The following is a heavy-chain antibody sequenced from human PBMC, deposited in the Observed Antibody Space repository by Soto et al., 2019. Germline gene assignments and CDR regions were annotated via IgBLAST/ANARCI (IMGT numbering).Heavy chain of an antibody. CDR3: ASYYDDSSGYFDY. Sequence: SETLSLTCTVSGGSISSYYWSWIRRPPGKGLEWIGYIYYSGSTNYNPSLKSRVTISVDTSKNQFSLKLSSVTAADTAVYYCASYYDDSSGYFDYWGQGTLVTVSS. CDR1: GGSISSYY. V-gene: IGHV4-59*08. D-gene: IGHD3-22*01. CDR2: IYYSGST. J-gene: IGHJ4*02.